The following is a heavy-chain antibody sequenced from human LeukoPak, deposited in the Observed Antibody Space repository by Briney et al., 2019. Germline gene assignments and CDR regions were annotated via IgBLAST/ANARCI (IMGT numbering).Heavy chain of an antibody. CDR3: ARVGRVDGIYAFDM. D-gene: IGHD5-24*01. CDR1: GFTFSRYE. CDR2: ISSSGSTT. J-gene: IGHJ3*02. Sequence: GGSLRLSCAASGFTFSRYEMNWVRQAPGKGLEWVSYISSSGSTTIYADSVKGRFTISRHNPKNSLYLQMNSLRAEDTAVDYCARVGRVDGIYAFDMWGQGTMLTVSS. V-gene: IGHV3-48*03.